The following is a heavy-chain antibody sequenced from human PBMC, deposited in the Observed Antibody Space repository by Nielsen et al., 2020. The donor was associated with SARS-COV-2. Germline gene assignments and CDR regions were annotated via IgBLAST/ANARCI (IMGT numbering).Heavy chain of an antibody. D-gene: IGHD3-3*01. J-gene: IGHJ4*02. CDR2: INTDGRST. CDR1: GFTLGTYW. Sequence: GESLKISCAASGFTLGTYWMHWVRQAPGKGLVWISYINTDGRSTSYADSVKGRFTISRDNAKNTLFLQMNSLRVEDTAVYYCARDTDYDFWSGYLYYFDCWGQGTLVTVSS. CDR3: ARDTDYDFWSGYLYYFDC. V-gene: IGHV3-74*01.